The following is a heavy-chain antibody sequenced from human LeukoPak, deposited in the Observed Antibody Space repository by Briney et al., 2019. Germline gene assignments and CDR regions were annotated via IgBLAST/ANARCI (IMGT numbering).Heavy chain of an antibody. D-gene: IGHD3-22*01. CDR2: ISYDGSNK. V-gene: IGHV3-30*18. Sequence: PGRSLRLSCAASGFTFSSYGMHWVRQAPGKGLEWVAVISYDGSNKYYADSVKGRFTISRDNSKNTLYLQMNSLRAEDTAVYYCAKTSHQYYYDSSGYYYLDYWGQGTLVTVSS. J-gene: IGHJ4*02. CDR3: AKTSHQYYYDSSGYYYLDY. CDR1: GFTFSSYG.